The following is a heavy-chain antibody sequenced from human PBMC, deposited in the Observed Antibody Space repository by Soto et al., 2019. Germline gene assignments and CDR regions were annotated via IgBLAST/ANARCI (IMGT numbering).Heavy chain of an antibody. J-gene: IGHJ4*02. CDR1: GGSISSDTW. D-gene: IGHD3-22*01. V-gene: IGHV4-4*02. Sequence: SEALSLTCAVPGGSISSDTWLSWFLQPPWKGLEWIGEIYHSGSTNFNPSLKSRVTFSIDKSKNQFSLNLSSVTAADTAVYYCARGSYYYGTSGYSNSIDYWGQGTLVTVS. CDR3: ARGSYYYGTSGYSNSIDY. CDR2: IYHSGST.